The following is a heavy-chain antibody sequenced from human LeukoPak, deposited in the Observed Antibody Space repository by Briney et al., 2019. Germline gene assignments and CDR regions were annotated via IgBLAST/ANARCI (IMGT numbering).Heavy chain of an antibody. CDR3: ARLHRMVYASPYAFDI. CDR2: IYTSGST. D-gene: IGHD2-8*01. Sequence: PSETLSLTCTVSGGSISSYYWSWIRQPAGKGLEWIGRIYTSGSTNYNPSLKSRVTMSVDTSKNQFSLKLSSVTAADTAVYYCARLHRMVYASPYAFDIWGQGTMVTVSS. J-gene: IGHJ3*02. V-gene: IGHV4-4*07. CDR1: GGSISSYY.